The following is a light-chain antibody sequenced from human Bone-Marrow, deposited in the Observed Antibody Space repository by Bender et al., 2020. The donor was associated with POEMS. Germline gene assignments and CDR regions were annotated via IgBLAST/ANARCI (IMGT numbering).Light chain of an antibody. Sequence: NFMLTQPHSVSESPGKTVTISCTRSSGSIASNFVQWYQQRPGSSPPTVIFEDNLRPSGVPDRFSGSVDSSSNSASLTISGLKTEDEADYYCQSDDNSIYVFGTGTKVTVL. CDR2: EDN. CDR1: SGSIASNF. CDR3: QSDDNSIYV. V-gene: IGLV6-57*01. J-gene: IGLJ1*01.